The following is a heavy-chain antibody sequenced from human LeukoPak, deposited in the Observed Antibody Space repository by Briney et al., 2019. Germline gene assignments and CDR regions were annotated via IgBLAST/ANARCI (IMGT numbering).Heavy chain of an antibody. CDR3: ARGAVAGIYDY. V-gene: IGHV3-21*01. CDR2: ISTTSSFI. D-gene: IGHD6-19*01. J-gene: IGHJ4*02. Sequence: PGGSLRLSCGASGFTFSSYSMSWVRRAPGKGLEWVSSISTTSSFIYYADSLKGRFTISRDNAKNSLYLQMNSLGAEDTAVYYCARGAVAGIYDYWGQGTLVTVSS. CDR1: GFTFSSYS.